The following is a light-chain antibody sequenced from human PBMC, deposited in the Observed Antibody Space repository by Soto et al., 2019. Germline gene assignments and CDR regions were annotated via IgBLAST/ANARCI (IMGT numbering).Light chain of an antibody. Sequence: EIVLTQSPATLSLSPGERATLSCRASQSVSKYLAWYQQKPGQAPRLLTYDASNRANGVPHRLSGSGSETDFTLTISSLEPEDFAVYDCQQRNNWPLTFGGGTKVEIK. CDR2: DAS. J-gene: IGKJ4*01. CDR1: QSVSKY. CDR3: QQRNNWPLT. V-gene: IGKV3-11*01.